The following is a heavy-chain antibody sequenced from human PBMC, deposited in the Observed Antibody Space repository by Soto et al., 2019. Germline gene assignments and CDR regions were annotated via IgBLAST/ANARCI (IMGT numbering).Heavy chain of an antibody. Sequence: GASVKVSCKASGYTFTSYAMRWVRQAPGQRLEWMGWINAGNGNTKYSQKFQGRVTITRDTSASTAYMELSSLRSDDQAVYYCAASASSESGSGSYYSHRYLDYWGQGILVTASS. CDR2: INAGNGNT. CDR3: AASASSESGSGSYYSHRYLDY. V-gene: IGHV1-3*01. CDR1: GYTFTSYA. J-gene: IGHJ4*02. D-gene: IGHD3-10*01.